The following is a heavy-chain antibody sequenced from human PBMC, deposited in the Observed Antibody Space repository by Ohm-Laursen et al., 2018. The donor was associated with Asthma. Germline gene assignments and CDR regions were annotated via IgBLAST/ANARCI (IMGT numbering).Heavy chain of an antibody. D-gene: IGHD3-22*01. V-gene: IGHV1-3*01. J-gene: IGHJ5*02. CDR3: ARGVDSSGYLNP. Sequence: ASVKVSCKSSGYTFTSYAMHWVRQAPGQRLEWMGWINAGNGNTKYSQKFQGRVTITRDTSASTAYMELSSLRSEDTAVYYCARGVDSSGYLNPWGQGTLVTVSS. CDR1: GYTFTSYA. CDR2: INAGNGNT.